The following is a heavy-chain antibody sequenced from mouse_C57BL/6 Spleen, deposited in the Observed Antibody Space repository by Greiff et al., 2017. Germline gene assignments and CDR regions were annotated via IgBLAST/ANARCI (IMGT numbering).Heavy chain of an antibody. J-gene: IGHJ1*03. D-gene: IGHD1-1*01. CDR2: ISNGGGRT. CDR1: GFTFSDYY. CDR3: ARRGYGSPTYWYFDV. Sequence: EVKLEESGGGLVQPGGSLKLSCTPSGFTFSDYYMSWVRQTPEKRLEWVAYISNGGGRTYYPDTVKGRFTISRDNAKNTLYLQLSRLKSEDTSMYYGARRGYGSPTYWYFDVWGTGTTVTVSS. V-gene: IGHV5-12*01.